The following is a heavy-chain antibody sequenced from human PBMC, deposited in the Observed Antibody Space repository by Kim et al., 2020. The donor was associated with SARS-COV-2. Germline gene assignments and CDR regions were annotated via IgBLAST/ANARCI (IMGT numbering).Heavy chain of an antibody. J-gene: IGHJ4*02. CDR3: ARGTYYYGSGLDSHLDY. D-gene: IGHD3-10*01. Sequence: LKSRVTISVDTSKNQFSLKLSSVTAADTAVYYCARGTYYYGSGLDSHLDYWGQGTLVTVSS. V-gene: IGHV4-59*09.